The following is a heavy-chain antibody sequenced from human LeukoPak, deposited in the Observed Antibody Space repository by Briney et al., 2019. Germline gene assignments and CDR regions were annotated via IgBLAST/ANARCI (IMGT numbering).Heavy chain of an antibody. Sequence: SETLSLTCTVSGGSISSYYWSWIRRPPGKGLEWIGYIYYSGSTNYNPSLKSRVTISVDTSKNQFSLKLSSVTAADTAVYYCARHRRYYFDYWGQGTLVTVSS. J-gene: IGHJ4*02. CDR2: IYYSGST. CDR1: GGSISSYY. V-gene: IGHV4-59*08. CDR3: ARHRRYYFDY.